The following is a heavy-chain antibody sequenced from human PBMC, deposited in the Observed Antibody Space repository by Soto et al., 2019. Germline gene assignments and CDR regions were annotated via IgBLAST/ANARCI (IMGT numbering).Heavy chain of an antibody. CDR1: GGSVSSHDYD. V-gene: IGHV4-31*03. CDR3: ARRKSLDV. J-gene: IGHJ6*02. CDR2: VHDRETA. Sequence: HVQLQESGPGLLRPSQTLSLTCSVSGGSVSSHDYDWTWVRQRPGKGLEWIGFVHDRETADYNPSLKSRVSISVHTFKNKFSLRLSSVTAADSAVYYCARRKSLDVWGQGITVIVSS.